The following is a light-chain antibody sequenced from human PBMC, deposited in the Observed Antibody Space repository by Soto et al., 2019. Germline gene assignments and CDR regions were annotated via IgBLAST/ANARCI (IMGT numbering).Light chain of an antibody. J-gene: IGKJ4*01. CDR2: GAS. CDR3: QRYNNWPLT. V-gene: IGKV3-15*01. Sequence: EIVLTQSPVTLSLSPGERATLSCRASQRIPNNFLAWFQQKPGLPPRLLISGASTRATGVPARFSGSRSGTEFTLTINSLQSEDFAVYYCQRYNNWPLTFGGGTKVDIK. CDR1: QRIPNN.